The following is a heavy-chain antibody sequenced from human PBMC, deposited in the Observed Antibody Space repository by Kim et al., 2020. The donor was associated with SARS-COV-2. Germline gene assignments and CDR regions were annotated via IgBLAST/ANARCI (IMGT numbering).Heavy chain of an antibody. CDR3: AKDSYYYGSGSYYLSS. CDR2: IWYDGSNK. V-gene: IGHV3-33*06. CDR1: GFTFSSYG. J-gene: IGHJ5*02. Sequence: GGSLRLSCAASGFTFSSYGMHWVRQAPGKGLEWVAVIWYDGSNKYYADSVKGRFTISRDNSKNTLYLQMNSLRAEDTAVYYCAKDSYYYGSGSYYLSSWGQGTLVTVSS. D-gene: IGHD3-10*01.